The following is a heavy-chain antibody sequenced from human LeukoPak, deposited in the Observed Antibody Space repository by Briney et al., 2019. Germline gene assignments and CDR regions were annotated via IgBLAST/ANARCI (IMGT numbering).Heavy chain of an antibody. V-gene: IGHV5-51*01. D-gene: IGHD2-2*01. CDR1: GYSFTSYW. J-gene: IGHJ5*02. CDR3: ATGGYCSSTSCFNWFDP. Sequence: GESLKISCKGSGYSFTSYWIGWVRQMPGKGLEWMGIIYPGDSDTRYSPSFQSQVTISADKSISTAYLQWSSLKASDTAMYYCATGGYCSSTSCFNWFDPWGQGTLVTVSS. CDR2: IYPGDSDT.